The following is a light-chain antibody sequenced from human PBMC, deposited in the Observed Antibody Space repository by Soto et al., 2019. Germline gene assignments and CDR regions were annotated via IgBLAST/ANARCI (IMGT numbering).Light chain of an antibody. Sequence: QSVLTQPPSASGSPGQSVTISCTGTSSDVGAYNYVSWYQHHPGKVPKLIIDEVTQRPSGVSDRLYGSKSGNTASLSVSGLEADDDADYNCSALADGHVVFGGGAKLTVL. CDR1: SSDVGAYNY. CDR2: EVT. CDR3: SALADGHVV. J-gene: IGLJ2*01. V-gene: IGLV2-8*01.